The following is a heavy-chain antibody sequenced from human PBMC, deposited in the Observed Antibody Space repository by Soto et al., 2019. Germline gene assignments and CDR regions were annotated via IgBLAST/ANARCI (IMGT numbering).Heavy chain of an antibody. Sequence: GASVHVSCKASGGTFSSYAISWVRQAPLQVLEWMGGIIPIFGTANYAQKFQGRVTITADESTSTAYMELSSLRSEDTAVYYCARAPYYYDSSGYYYRLDYWGQGNLVTVSS. J-gene: IGHJ4*02. D-gene: IGHD3-22*01. CDR1: GGTFSSYA. CDR2: IIPIFGTA. CDR3: ARAPYYYDSSGYYYRLDY. V-gene: IGHV1-69*13.